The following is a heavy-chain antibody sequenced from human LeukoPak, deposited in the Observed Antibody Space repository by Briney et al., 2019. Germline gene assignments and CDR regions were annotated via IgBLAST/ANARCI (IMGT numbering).Heavy chain of an antibody. Sequence: SVKVSCKASGGTFSSYAISWVRQAPGQGLEWMGGIIPIFGTANYAQKFQGRVTITADESTSTAYMELSSLRSEDTAVYYCARDQGIAIVWGGYYYYGMDVWGQGTTVTVSS. CDR3: ARDQGIAIVWGGYYYYGMDV. CDR1: GGTFSSYA. J-gene: IGHJ6*02. V-gene: IGHV1-69*13. D-gene: IGHD6-13*01. CDR2: IIPIFGTA.